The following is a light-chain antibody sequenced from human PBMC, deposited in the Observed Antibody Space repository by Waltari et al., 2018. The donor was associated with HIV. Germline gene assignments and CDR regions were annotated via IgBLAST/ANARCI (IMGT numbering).Light chain of an antibody. J-gene: IGLJ3*02. Sequence: QSVLTQPPSASGPPGQRVTISCSGSSSNIGSNYVYWYQQLPGTAPKLPIYRNNQRPSGVPDRFSGSKSGTSASLAISGLRSEDEADYYCAAWDDSLSVWVFGGGTKLTVL. CDR3: AAWDDSLSVWV. CDR1: SSNIGSNY. CDR2: RNN. V-gene: IGLV1-47*01.